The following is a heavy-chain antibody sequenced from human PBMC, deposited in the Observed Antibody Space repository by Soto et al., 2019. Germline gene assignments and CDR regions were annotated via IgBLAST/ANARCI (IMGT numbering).Heavy chain of an antibody. D-gene: IGHD5-12*01. V-gene: IGHV1-18*01. CDR2: ISVYNGTA. J-gene: IGHJ4*02. CDR3: VIDGDIGATPHYFDY. Sequence: AAVTVSCKASGYTFTSYGISWVRQAPGQGLEGMGWISVYNGTANYAQKFQVRVTITADESTSTAYIELMCLRSEDTAVNCFVIDGDIGATPHYFDYWGQGTLVTVSS. CDR1: GYTFTSYG.